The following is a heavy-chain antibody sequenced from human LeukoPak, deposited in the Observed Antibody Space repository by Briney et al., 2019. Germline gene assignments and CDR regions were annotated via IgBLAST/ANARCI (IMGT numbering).Heavy chain of an antibody. D-gene: IGHD2-2*02. V-gene: IGHV3-21*01. J-gene: IGHJ5*02. CDR3: AREIVPAAIRFDP. CDR1: GFTFSSYS. Sequence: PGGSLRLSCAASGFTFSSYSMNWVRQAPGKGLEWVSSISSSSSYIYLADSLQGRFIISIDNAMHSLYLQMNSLGAEDMAVYYCAREIVPAAIRFDPWGQGTLVTVSS. CDR2: ISSSSSYI.